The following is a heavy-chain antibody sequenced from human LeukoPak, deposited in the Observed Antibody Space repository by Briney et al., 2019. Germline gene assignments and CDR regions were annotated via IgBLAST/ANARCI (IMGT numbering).Heavy chain of an antibody. CDR2: IKQDGSEK. CDR3: ATEDYYDSSGYYFDY. Sequence: GGSLRLSCAASGFTFSSYRMSWVRQAPGKGLEWVANIKQDGSEKYYVDPVKGRFTISRDNAKNSLYLQMNSLRAEDTAVYYCATEDYYDSSGYYFDYWGQGTLVTVSS. J-gene: IGHJ4*02. D-gene: IGHD3-22*01. V-gene: IGHV3-7*01. CDR1: GFTFSSYR.